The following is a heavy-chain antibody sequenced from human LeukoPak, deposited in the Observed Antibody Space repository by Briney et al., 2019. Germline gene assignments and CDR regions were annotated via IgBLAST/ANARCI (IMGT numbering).Heavy chain of an antibody. CDR3: ARDSSSWPPHYGMDV. CDR2: IYTSGST. J-gene: IGHJ6*02. V-gene: IGHV4-61*02. D-gene: IGHD6-13*01. CDR1: GGSISSSSYY. Sequence: SQTLSLTCTVSGGSISSSSYYWSWIRQPAGKGLEWIGRIYTSGSTNYNPSLKSRVTISVDTSKNQFSLKLSSVTAADTAVYYCARDSSSWPPHYGMDVWGQGTTVTVSS.